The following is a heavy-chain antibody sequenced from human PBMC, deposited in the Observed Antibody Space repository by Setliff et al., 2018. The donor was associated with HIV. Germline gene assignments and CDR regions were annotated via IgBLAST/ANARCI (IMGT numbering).Heavy chain of an antibody. D-gene: IGHD1-1*01. CDR3: AYSGRQLRGPYFDF. CDR2: IYWNNNK. J-gene: IGHJ4*02. V-gene: IGHV2-5*01. CDR1: GLSLSTSGVG. Sequence: GSGPTLVNPTQTLTLTCTFSGLSLSTSGVGVGWTRQSPGKALERLAFIYWNNNKHYSTSLKSRLTVTKDTSKNRVVFTMTNMDPVDTATYYCAYSGRQLRGPYFDFWGQGTPVTVSS.